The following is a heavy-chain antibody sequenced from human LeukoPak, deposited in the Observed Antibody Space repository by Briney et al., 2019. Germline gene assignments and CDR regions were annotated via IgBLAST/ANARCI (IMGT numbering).Heavy chain of an antibody. CDR3: ARDPLIRTTRVDYFDY. D-gene: IGHD1-14*01. CDR1: GFSFSSYA. CDR2: ISGSGGSI. V-gene: IGHV3-23*01. Sequence: PGGSLRLSCAASGFSFSSYAMSWVRQAPGKGLEWVPSISGSGGSIYYADSVKGRFTISRDNSKNTMYLQMHSLRAEDTAVFYCARDPLIRTTRVDYFDYWGQGTLVTVSS. J-gene: IGHJ4*02.